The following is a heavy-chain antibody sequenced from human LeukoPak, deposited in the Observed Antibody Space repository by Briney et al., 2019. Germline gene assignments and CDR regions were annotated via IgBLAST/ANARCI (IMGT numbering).Heavy chain of an antibody. Sequence: GGSLRLSCAGSGFTLSSHSMNWVRQAPGKGLEWVSSISSSSSYIYYADSVKGRFTISRDNSKNTLSLQMNSLRAEDTAVYYCAKGPRVQNSGSYLSYWGQGTLVTVSS. J-gene: IGHJ4*02. V-gene: IGHV3-21*04. CDR3: AKGPRVQNSGSYLSY. CDR1: GFTLSSHS. D-gene: IGHD1-26*01. CDR2: ISSSSSYI.